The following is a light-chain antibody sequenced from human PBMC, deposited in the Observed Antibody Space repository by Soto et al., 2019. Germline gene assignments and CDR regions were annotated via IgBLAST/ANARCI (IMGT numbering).Light chain of an antibody. CDR1: SSDLGSYDF. Sequence: QSALTQPTSVSGSPGQSITISCTGTSSDLGSYDFVSWFQQHPGKAPKLMIYEVTNRPSGVSYRFSGSKSGNTASLTISGLQDEDEADYYCSSFTTTNTWVFGGGTKLTVL. V-gene: IGLV2-14*01. CDR2: EVT. J-gene: IGLJ3*02. CDR3: SSFTTTNTWV.